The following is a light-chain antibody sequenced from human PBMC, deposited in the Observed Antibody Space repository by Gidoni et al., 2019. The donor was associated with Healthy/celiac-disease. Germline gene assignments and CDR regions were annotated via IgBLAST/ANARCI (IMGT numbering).Light chain of an antibody. Sequence: EIGLTQTPSTLSLSPGERASLSCRASQSVSSYLAWYQQKPGQAPRLLIYYASNRATGIPARFSGSGSGTDFTLTISSLEPEDFAVYYCQQRSNWPLTFGGGTKVEIK. V-gene: IGKV3-11*01. J-gene: IGKJ4*01. CDR2: YAS. CDR3: QQRSNWPLT. CDR1: QSVSSY.